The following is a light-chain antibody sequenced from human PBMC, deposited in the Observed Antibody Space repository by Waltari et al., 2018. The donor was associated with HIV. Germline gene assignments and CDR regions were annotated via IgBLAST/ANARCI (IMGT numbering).Light chain of an antibody. CDR3: QSADSSGTYSVV. Sequence: SYELTQPPSVSVSPGQTARITCSGDALPKHYAYWYQQTPGQAPVLLIYKDSERPSGSPERLSGSSSGTSSTSTISGVHAEDEADESCQSADSSGTYSVVFGGGTKLTVL. V-gene: IGLV3-25*03. J-gene: IGLJ2*01. CDR1: ALPKHY. CDR2: KDS.